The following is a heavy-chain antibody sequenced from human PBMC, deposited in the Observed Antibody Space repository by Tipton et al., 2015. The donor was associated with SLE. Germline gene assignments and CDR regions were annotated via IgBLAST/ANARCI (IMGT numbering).Heavy chain of an antibody. CDR2: INHGGSP. J-gene: IGHJ4*02. D-gene: IGHD3-22*01. CDR3: ARGDYYDSSGYYSLDY. CDR1: GGSFSGYY. V-gene: IGHV4-34*01. Sequence: TLSLTCAVYGGSFSGYYWSWIRQPPGKGLEWIGEINHGGSPNYNPSLKSRVTISVDTSKNQFSLKLSSVTAADTAVYYCARGDYYDSSGYYSLDYWGQGTLVTVSS.